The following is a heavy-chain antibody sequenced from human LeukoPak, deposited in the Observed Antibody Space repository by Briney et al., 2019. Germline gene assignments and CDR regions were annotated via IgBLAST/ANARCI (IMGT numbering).Heavy chain of an antibody. CDR2: IIPILGIA. V-gene: IGHV1-69*04. Sequence: SVKVSCMASGGTFSSYAISWVRQAPGQGLEWMGRIIPILGIANYAQKFQGRVTITADKSTSTAYMELSSLRSEDTAVYYCARDGDGYDAPMGAWFDPWGQGTLVTVSS. D-gene: IGHD5-24*01. CDR3: ARDGDGYDAPMGAWFDP. J-gene: IGHJ5*02. CDR1: GGTFSSYA.